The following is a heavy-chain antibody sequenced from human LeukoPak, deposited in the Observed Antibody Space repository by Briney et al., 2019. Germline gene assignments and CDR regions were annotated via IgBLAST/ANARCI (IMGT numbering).Heavy chain of an antibody. D-gene: IGHD6-13*01. V-gene: IGHV4-34*01. CDR1: GGSSSGYY. J-gene: IGHJ5*02. Sequence: SETLSLTCAVYGGSSSGYYWSWIRQPPGKGLEWIGEINHSGSTNYNPSLKSRVTISVDTSKNQFSLKLSSVTAADTAVYYCARAIYSSSWRGGFDPWGQGTLVTVSS. CDR2: INHSGST. CDR3: ARAIYSSSWRGGFDP.